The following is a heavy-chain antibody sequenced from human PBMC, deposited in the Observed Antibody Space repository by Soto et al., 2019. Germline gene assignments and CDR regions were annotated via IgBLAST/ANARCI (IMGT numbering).Heavy chain of an antibody. CDR1: GGSISSSSYY. CDR2: IYYSGST. Sequence: QLQLQESGPGLVKPSETLSLTCTVSGGSISSSSYYWGWIRQPPGKGLEWIGSIYYSGSTYYNPSLTSRVSISVDTSKNQFSLKLTSVTAADTAVYYCARSHDYSNYWFDLWGQGTLVTVSS. D-gene: IGHD4-4*01. CDR3: ARSHDYSNYWFDL. V-gene: IGHV4-39*01. J-gene: IGHJ5*02.